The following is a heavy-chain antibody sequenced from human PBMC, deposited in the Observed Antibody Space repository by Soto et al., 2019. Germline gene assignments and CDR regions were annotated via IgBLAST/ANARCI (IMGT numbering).Heavy chain of an antibody. V-gene: IGHV1-46*01. D-gene: IGHD3-9*01. CDR3: ARYTGGNPYYDILTGYPYYFDY. CDR2: INPSGGST. CDR1: GYTFTSYY. J-gene: IGHJ4*02. Sequence: ASVKVSCKASGYTFTSYYMHWVRQAPGQGLEWMGIINPSGGSTSYAQRFQGRVTMTRDTSTSTVYMELSSLRSEDTAVYYCARYTGGNPYYDILTGYPYYFDYWGQGTLVTVSS.